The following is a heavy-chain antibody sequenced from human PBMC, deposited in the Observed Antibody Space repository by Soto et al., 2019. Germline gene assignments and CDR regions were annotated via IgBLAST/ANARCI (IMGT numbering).Heavy chain of an antibody. Sequence: GGSLRLSCAASGFTFSSYAMCWVRQAPRTGLGLVSVISGSCGSTYYADSGMGRFTISRDNSKNTLYLQMNSLRAEDTAVYYCAKDRLSGLGISQNIPTPYYFDYWGQGTLVTVSS. J-gene: IGHJ4*02. CDR3: AKDRLSGLGISQNIPTPYYFDY. V-gene: IGHV3-23*01. CDR2: ISGSCGST. CDR1: GFTFSSYA. D-gene: IGHD7-27*01.